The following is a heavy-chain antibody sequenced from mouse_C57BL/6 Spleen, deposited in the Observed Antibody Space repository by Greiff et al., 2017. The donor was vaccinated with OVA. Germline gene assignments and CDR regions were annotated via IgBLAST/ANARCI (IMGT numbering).Heavy chain of an antibody. CDR1: GFSLTSYG. V-gene: IGHV2-2*01. CDR3: ARVIATVGYAMDY. CDR2: IWSGGST. J-gene: IGHJ4*01. Sequence: VQLMESGPGLVPPSQSLSITCTVSGFSLTSYGVHWVRQSPGKGLEWLGVIWSGGSTDYNAALISRLSISKDNSKCQVFFKMNSLRADDEAISYYARVIATVGYAMDYWGQGTSVTVS. D-gene: IGHD1-1*01.